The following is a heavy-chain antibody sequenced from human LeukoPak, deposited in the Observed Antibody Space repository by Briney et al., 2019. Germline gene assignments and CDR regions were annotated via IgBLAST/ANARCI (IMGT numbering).Heavy chain of an antibody. V-gene: IGHV1-18*01. CDR1: GYTFTSYG. CDR2: ISAYNGNT. J-gene: IGHJ5*02. CDR3: AARPYCTTATCPKTNWFDP. Sequence: ASVKVSCEASGYTFTSYGISWVRQAPGQGLEWMGWISAYNGNTNYAQKLQGRVTMTTDTSTSTAYMELRSLRSDDTAVYYCAARPYCTTATCPKTNWFDPWGQGTLVTVSS. D-gene: IGHD2-8*01.